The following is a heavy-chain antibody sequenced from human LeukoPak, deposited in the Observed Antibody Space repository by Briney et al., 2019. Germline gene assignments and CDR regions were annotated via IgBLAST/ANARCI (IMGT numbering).Heavy chain of an antibody. Sequence: GGSLRLSCAASAFPFSTYVMSWVRQAPGGGLEWISSISGDGARTYYTNSVKGRFTISRDNPKNTLFLRVNSLRVEDTAVYYCAKGGLTTPLHYWGQGTLVTVSS. V-gene: IGHV3-23*01. CDR3: AKGGLTTPLHY. CDR2: ISGDGART. D-gene: IGHD1-14*01. CDR1: AFPFSTYV. J-gene: IGHJ4*02.